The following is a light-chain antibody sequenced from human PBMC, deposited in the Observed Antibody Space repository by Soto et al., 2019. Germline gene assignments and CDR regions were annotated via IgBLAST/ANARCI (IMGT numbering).Light chain of an antibody. CDR1: SSDVGSYDH. CDR2: EVS. J-gene: IGLJ3*02. V-gene: IGLV2-14*01. Sequence: QSVLTQPASVSGSPGQSITISCSGTSSDVGSYDHVAWYQQFPGKTPKLTIYEVSNRPSGVSSRFSGSKSGNTASLTISGLQAEDEADYYCNSYTSSDTWVFGGGTKLTVL. CDR3: NSYTSSDTWV.